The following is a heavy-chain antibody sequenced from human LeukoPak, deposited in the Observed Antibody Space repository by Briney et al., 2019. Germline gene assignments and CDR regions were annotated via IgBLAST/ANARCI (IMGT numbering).Heavy chain of an antibody. Sequence: PSETLSLTCTVSGGSISSSSYYWSWIRQPPGKGLEWIGEINHSGSTNYNPSLKSRVTISVDTSKNQFSLKLSSVTAADTAVYYCARLRRIVGATRIPPRHYFDYWGQGTLVTVSS. D-gene: IGHD1-26*01. CDR1: GGSISSSSYY. CDR2: INHSGST. J-gene: IGHJ4*02. CDR3: ARLRRIVGATRIPPRHYFDY. V-gene: IGHV4-39*07.